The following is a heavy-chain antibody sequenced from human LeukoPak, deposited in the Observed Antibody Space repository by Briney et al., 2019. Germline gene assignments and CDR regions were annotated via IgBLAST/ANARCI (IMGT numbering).Heavy chain of an antibody. CDR3: AKDFLPWGAAAGTAADY. J-gene: IGHJ4*02. Sequence: GGSLRLSCAASGFTFSSYAMHWVRQAPGKGLEWVAVISYDGSNKYYADSVKGRFTISRDNSKNTLYLQMNSLRAEDTAVYYCAKDFLPWGAAAGTAADYWGQGTLVTVSS. CDR2: ISYDGSNK. CDR1: GFTFSSYA. V-gene: IGHV3-30*04. D-gene: IGHD6-13*01.